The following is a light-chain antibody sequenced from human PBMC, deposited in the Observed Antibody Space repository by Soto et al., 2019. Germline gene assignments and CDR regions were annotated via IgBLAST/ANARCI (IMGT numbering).Light chain of an antibody. CDR2: AAS. J-gene: IGKJ1*01. CDR1: QSIGSW. Sequence: DIQMTQSPSTLSASLGDTVTITWRASQSIGSWLAWYQQKKGKAPKLLIYAASSLQDGVSPRFSGSGYGTDFNLTISSLQSDDFAIYYCQQYNPYSRTFGQGTKVDIK. CDR3: QQYNPYSRT. V-gene: IGKV1-5*01.